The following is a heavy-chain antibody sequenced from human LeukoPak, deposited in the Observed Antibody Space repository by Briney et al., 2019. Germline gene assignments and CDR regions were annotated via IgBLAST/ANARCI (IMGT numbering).Heavy chain of an antibody. Sequence: SQTLSLTCAISGDSVSSNSAAWNWIRQSPSRGLEWLGRTCYRSKWYHDYAVSVKSRITINPDTSKNQFSLQLKSVTPEDTAVYYCARVLDTPNAYYFDYWGQGTLVTVSS. CDR2: TCYRSKWYH. J-gene: IGHJ4*02. V-gene: IGHV6-1*01. CDR3: ARVLDTPNAYYFDY. CDR1: GDSVSSNSAA. D-gene: IGHD5-18*01.